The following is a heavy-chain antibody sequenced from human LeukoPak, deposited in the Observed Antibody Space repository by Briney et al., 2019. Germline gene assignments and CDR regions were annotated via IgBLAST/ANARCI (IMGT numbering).Heavy chain of an antibody. J-gene: IGHJ5*02. CDR1: GFTFTNYW. CDR2: IKQDRSEK. CDR3: ARVLHKRNYDSSDYYGS. V-gene: IGHV3-7*04. D-gene: IGHD3-22*01. Sequence: GGSLRLSCAASGFTFTNYWMSWVRQAPGKGLELVANIKQDRSEKYYVDSVKGRFTISRDNAKNSLYLQLNSLRAEDTAVYYCARVLHKRNYDSSDYYGSWGQGTLVTVSS.